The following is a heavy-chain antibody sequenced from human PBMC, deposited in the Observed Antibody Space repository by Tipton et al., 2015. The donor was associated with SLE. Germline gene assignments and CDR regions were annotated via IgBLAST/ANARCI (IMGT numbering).Heavy chain of an antibody. CDR2: ISHSGSI. CDR3: ARSPSILPTASDVFDV. Sequence: LRLSCAASGFTFSNYYMSWIRQAPGKGLEWIGEISHSGSINYNPSLKSRVTISADTSKKHFSLRLSSATAADTAVYFCARSPSILPTASDVFDVWGQGTVVTVSS. CDR1: GFTFSNYY. J-gene: IGHJ3*01. V-gene: IGHV4-34*01. D-gene: IGHD1-1*01.